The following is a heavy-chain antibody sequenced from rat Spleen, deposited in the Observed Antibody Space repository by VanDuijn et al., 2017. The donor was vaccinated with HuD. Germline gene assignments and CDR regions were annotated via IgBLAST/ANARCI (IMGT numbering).Heavy chain of an antibody. D-gene: IGHD3-8*01. CDR1: GFTFSNYD. CDR3: TRDWASPYFDY. Sequence: EVQLVESGGGLVQPGRSMKLSCAASGFTFSNYDMAWVRQAPTKGLEWVASISYDVRSTYYRDSVKGRFTISRDNAKSTLHLQMDSLRSEDTATYYCTRDWASPYFDYWGQGVMVTVSS. V-gene: IGHV5-20*01. J-gene: IGHJ2*01. CDR2: ISYDVRST.